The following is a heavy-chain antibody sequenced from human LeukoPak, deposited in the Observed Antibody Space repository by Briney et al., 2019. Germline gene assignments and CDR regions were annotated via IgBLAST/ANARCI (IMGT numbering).Heavy chain of an antibody. D-gene: IGHD4-23*01. V-gene: IGHV4-31*03. Sequence: SETLSLTCTVSGGSISSGGYYWSWIRQHPGKGLEWIGYIYYSGSTYYNPSLKSRVTISVDTSKNQFSLKLSSVTAADTAVYFCARGDWLHDGGNGPDYWGQGTLVTVSS. CDR2: IYYSGST. CDR3: ARGDWLHDGGNGPDY. J-gene: IGHJ4*02. CDR1: GGSISSGGYY.